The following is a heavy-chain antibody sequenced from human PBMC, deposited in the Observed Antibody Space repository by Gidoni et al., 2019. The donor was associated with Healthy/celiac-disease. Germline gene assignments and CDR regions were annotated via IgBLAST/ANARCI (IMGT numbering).Heavy chain of an antibody. V-gene: IGHV3-30*04. D-gene: IGHD6-13*01. J-gene: IGHJ4*02. CDR1: GANSSRYS. CDR3: AREDGMQQLVPRFDY. CDR2: ISYDGSNK. Sequence: QVQLVEPGGGVVQPVRSLRPSCAASGANSSRYSMHWVRQAPGKGLGWVAVISYDGSNKYYADAVKGRFTISRDNSKNTLYLQMNSLRAEDTAVYYCAREDGMQQLVPRFDYWGQGTLVTVSS.